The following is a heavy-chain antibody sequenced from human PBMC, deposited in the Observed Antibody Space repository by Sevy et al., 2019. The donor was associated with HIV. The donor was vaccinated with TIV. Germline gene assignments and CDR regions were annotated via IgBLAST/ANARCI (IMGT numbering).Heavy chain of an antibody. D-gene: IGHD3-22*01. J-gene: IGHJ5*02. CDR2: IYYSGST. CDR1: GGSISSSSYY. Sequence: SETLSLTCTVSGGSISSSSYYWGWIRQPPGKGLEWIGSIYYSGSTYYNPSLKSRLTISVDTSKNQFSLKVNSVSATDTAVYYCARQQKYYYDSSGSNWLDPWGQGTWSPSPQ. V-gene: IGHV4-39*01. CDR3: ARQQKYYYDSSGSNWLDP.